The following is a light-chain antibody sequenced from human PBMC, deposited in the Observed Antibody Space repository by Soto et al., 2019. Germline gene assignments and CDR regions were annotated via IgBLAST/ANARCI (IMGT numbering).Light chain of an antibody. CDR1: QDISNY. J-gene: IGKJ4*01. CDR3: QQYDNLPLT. V-gene: IGKV1-33*01. CDR2: DAS. Sequence: DIQMTQSPSSLSASVGDRVTITCQASQDISNYLNWYQQRPGKAPKLLIYDASNLETGVPSRFSGSGSGTDFTFTISSLQPVYIATYYCQQYDNLPLTCGGGTNLDIK.